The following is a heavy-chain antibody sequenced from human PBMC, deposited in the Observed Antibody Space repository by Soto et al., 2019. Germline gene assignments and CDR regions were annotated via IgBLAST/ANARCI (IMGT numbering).Heavy chain of an antibody. CDR2: IYWNDDK. CDR3: AHRPTVAYYYGMDV. CDR1: GFSLSTSGVG. V-gene: IGHV2-5*01. Sequence: QITLKESGPTLVKPTQTLTLTCTFSGFSLSTSGVGVGWIRQPPGKALEWLALIYWNDDKRYSPSLKSRLTITKDTSKNQLVLTMTNMDPVDTATYYCAHRPTVAYYYGMDVWGQGTTVTVSS. J-gene: IGHJ6*02.